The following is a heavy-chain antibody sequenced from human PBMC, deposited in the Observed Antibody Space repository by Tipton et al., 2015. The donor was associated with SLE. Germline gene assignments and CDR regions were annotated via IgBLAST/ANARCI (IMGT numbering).Heavy chain of an antibody. CDR1: GFTFSSYG. J-gene: IGHJ4*02. V-gene: IGHV3-33*06. CDR3: AKESERGCKTMSCYVDS. D-gene: IGHD2-2*01. CDR2: IWYDGSNK. Sequence: SLRLSCAASGFTFSSYGMHWVRQAPGKGLEWVAVIWYDGSNKYYADSVKGRFTISRDNSKNTVYLQMNSLGVEDAAVYFCAKESERGCKTMSCYVDSWGQGTLVSVSS.